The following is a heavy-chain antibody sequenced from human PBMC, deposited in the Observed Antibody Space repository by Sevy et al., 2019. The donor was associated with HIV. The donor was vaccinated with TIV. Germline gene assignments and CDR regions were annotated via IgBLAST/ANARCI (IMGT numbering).Heavy chain of an antibody. D-gene: IGHD2-2*02. CDR2: ISYDGSNK. J-gene: IGHJ6*02. Sequence: GGPLRLSCAASGFTFSSYAMHWVRQAPGKGLEWVAVISYDGSNKYYADSVKGRFTISRDNSKNTLYLQMNSLRAEDTAVYYCARVGGYQLLYPYYYGMDVWGQGTTVTVSS. CDR1: GFTFSSYA. V-gene: IGHV3-30-3*01. CDR3: ARVGGYQLLYPYYYGMDV.